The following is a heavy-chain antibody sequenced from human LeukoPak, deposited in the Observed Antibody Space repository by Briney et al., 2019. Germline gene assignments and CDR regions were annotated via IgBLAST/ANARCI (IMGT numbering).Heavy chain of an antibody. CDR2: MWYDGGNK. J-gene: IGHJ4*02. CDR3: AKDPTYCSGGSCYPTSFDY. CDR1: GFTFSSYG. D-gene: IGHD2-15*01. V-gene: IGHV3-33*06. Sequence: PGRSLRLSCAASGFTFSSYGMHWVRQAPGKGLEWVAVMWYDGGNKYYADSVKGRFTISRDNSKNTLYLQMNSLRAEDTAVYYCAKDPTYCSGGSCYPTSFDYWGQGTLVTVSS.